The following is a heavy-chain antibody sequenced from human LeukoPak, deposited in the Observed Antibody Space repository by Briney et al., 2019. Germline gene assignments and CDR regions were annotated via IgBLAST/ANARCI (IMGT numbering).Heavy chain of an antibody. CDR3: ARSLGYCSGGSCYPFDY. V-gene: IGHV3-7*01. Sequence: GGSLRLSCAASGFTFSSYWMSWVRQAPGKGLEGVANIKQDGSEKYYVDSVKGRFTISRDNAQNSLYLQMNSPRAEDTAVYYCARSLGYCSGGSCYPFDYWGQGTLVTVSS. J-gene: IGHJ4*02. CDR1: GFTFSSYW. CDR2: IKQDGSEK. D-gene: IGHD2-15*01.